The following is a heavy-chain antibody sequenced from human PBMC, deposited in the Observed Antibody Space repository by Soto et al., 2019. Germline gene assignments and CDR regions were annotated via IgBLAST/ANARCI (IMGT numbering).Heavy chain of an antibody. J-gene: IGHJ6*02. V-gene: IGHV4-34*01. CDR1: GGSFSCYY. D-gene: IGHD3-16*01. CDR2: INHSGST. Sequence: PSETLSLTCAVYGGSFSCYYWSWIRQPPGKGLEWIGEINHSGSTNYNPSLKSRVTISVDTSKNQFSLKLGSVTAADTAVYYCARLGGAVGYYYGMDVWGQGTTVTVSS. CDR3: ARLGGAVGYYYGMDV.